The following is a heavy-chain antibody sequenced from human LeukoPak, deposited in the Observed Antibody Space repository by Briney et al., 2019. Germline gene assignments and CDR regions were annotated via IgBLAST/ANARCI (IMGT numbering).Heavy chain of an antibody. J-gene: IGHJ4*02. CDR1: GGTFSSYA. Sequence: ASVKVSCKASGGTFSSYAISWVRQAPGQGLEWMGRIIPILGIANYAQKFQGRVTITADKSTSTAYMELSSLRSEDTAVYYCARGSVVVVATTPFFDYWGRGTLVTVSS. CDR2: IIPILGIA. V-gene: IGHV1-69*04. CDR3: ARGSVVVVATTPFFDY. D-gene: IGHD2-15*01.